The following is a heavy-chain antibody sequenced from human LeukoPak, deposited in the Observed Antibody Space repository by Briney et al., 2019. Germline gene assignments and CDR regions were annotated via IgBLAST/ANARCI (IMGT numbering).Heavy chain of an antibody. J-gene: IGHJ4*02. D-gene: IGHD1-26*01. CDR3: AREGPGATRPFDY. V-gene: IGHV1-69*04. CDR1: GYTFTSYD. Sequence: SVKVSCKASGYTFTSYDINWVRQAPGQGLEWMGRIIPILGIANYAQKFQGRVTITADKSTSTAYMELSSLRSEDTAVYYCAREGPGATRPFDYWGQGTLVTVSS. CDR2: IIPILGIA.